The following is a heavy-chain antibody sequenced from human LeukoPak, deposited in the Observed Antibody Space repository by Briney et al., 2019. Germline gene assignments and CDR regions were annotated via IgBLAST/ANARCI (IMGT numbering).Heavy chain of an antibody. CDR2: TYYRSTWYN. Sequence: SQTLSLTCAISGDSVSSNSVTWNWLRQSPSSGLEWLGRTYYRSTWYNDYAVSVRGRITVNPDTSKNQFSLHLNSVTPEDTAVYYCARRLTQYDCFDPWGQGILVTVSS. CDR3: ARRLTQYDCFDP. J-gene: IGHJ5*02. D-gene: IGHD2-2*01. V-gene: IGHV6-1*01. CDR1: GDSVSSNSVT.